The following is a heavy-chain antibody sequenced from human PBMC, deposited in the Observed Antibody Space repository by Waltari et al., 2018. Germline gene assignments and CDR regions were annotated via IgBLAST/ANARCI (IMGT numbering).Heavy chain of an antibody. V-gene: IGHV1-69*13. D-gene: IGHD3-10*01. J-gene: IGHJ4*02. CDR1: GGTFSSYD. CDR2: IIPIFGTA. CDR3: VTSQGVIITPPTTFDY. Sequence: QVQLVQSGAEVKKPGSSVKVSCKASGGTFSSYDISWVRQAPGQGLEWMGGIIPIFGTANYAQKFQGRVTITADESTSTAYMELSSLRSEDTAVYYCVTSQGVIITPPTTFDYWGQGTLVTVSS.